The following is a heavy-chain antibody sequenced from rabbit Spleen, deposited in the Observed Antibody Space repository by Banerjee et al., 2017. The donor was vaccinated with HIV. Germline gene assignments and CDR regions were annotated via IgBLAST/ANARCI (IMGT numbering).Heavy chain of an antibody. Sequence: QSLKESGGDLVKPGASLTLTCTASGFTLSSYYYMCWVRQAPGKGLEWIVCINVGSSDNTYYASWAKGRFTVSKTSSTTVTLQMTSLTAADTATYFCARDPVIAGSAYYDLWGPGTLVTV. V-gene: IGHV1S40*01. D-gene: IGHD8-1*01. CDR1: GFTLSSYYY. CDR2: INVGSSDNT. J-gene: IGHJ4*01. CDR3: ARDPVIAGSAYYDL.